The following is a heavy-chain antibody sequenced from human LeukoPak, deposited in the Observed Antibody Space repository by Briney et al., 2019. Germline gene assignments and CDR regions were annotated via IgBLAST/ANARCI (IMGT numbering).Heavy chain of an antibody. V-gene: IGHV4-4*07. Sequence: PSETLSLTCTVSGGSISSYYWSWIRQPAGKGLEWIGRIYTSGSTNYNPSHKSRVTMSVDTSKNQFSLKLSSVTAADTAVYYCARDPWYYYDSSGYLPGYFDLWGRGTLVTVSS. J-gene: IGHJ2*01. CDR2: IYTSGST. CDR3: ARDPWYYYDSSGYLPGYFDL. CDR1: GGSISSYY. D-gene: IGHD3-22*01.